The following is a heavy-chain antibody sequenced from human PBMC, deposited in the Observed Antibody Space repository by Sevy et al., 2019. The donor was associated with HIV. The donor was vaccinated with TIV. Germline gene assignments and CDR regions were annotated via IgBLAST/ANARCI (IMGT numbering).Heavy chain of an antibody. CDR2: ISNSSSYI. CDR3: ASEKEQLVLWPYYGMDV. CDR1: GLRFSNYN. V-gene: IGHV3-21*01. J-gene: IGHJ6*02. Sequence: GGSLRLSCAASGLRFSNYNMNWVRQAPGQGLEWVACISNSSSYIYYVDSVKGRFTISRDNATNSLYLQMNSLRAEDTAVYYCASEKEQLVLWPYYGMDVWGQWTTVTVSS. D-gene: IGHD6-13*01.